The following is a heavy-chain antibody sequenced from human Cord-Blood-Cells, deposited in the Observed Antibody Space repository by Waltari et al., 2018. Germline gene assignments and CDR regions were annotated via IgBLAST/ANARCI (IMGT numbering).Heavy chain of an antibody. D-gene: IGHD2-8*01. J-gene: IGHJ3*02. CDR1: GFTFSSYS. CDR2: IISSSSYI. V-gene: IGHV3-21*01. CDR3: ARVVGYCTNGVCYAFDI. Sequence: EVQLVESGGGLVKPGGSLRLSCAASGFTFSSYSMNWVRQAPGQGLEWVSSIISSSSYIYYADSVKGRFTISRDNAKNSLYLQMNSLRAEDTAVYYCARVVGYCTNGVCYAFDIWGQGTMVTVSS.